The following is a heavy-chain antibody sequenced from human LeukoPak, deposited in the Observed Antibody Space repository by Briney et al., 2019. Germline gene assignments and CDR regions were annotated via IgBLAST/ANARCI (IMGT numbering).Heavy chain of an antibody. CDR2: LSGSGGIT. Sequence: GGSLRLSCAASGFTFSSYAMSWVRQAPGKGLEWVSALSGSGGITYYADSVKGRFTISRDNSKKTLYLQLNSLRAEDTALYYCAKGGRYSEMYYFDYWGQGTLVTVSS. CDR1: GFTFSSYA. D-gene: IGHD3-9*01. J-gene: IGHJ4*02. V-gene: IGHV3-23*01. CDR3: AKGGRYSEMYYFDY.